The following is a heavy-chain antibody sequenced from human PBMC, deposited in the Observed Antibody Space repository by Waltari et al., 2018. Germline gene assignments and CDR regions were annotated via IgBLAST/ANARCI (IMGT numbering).Heavy chain of an antibody. CDR3: ARTVTATMRFGQLDY. CDR1: GYTFTGYY. CDR2: INPNSGGT. Sequence: QVQLVQSGAEVKKPGASVKVSCKASGYTFTGYYMHWVRQAPGQGLEWMGRINPNSGGTNYAQKFQGRVTMTRDTSISTAYMELSRLRSDDTAVYYCARTVTATMRFGQLDYWGQGTLVTVSS. V-gene: IGHV1-2*06. J-gene: IGHJ4*02. D-gene: IGHD2-2*01.